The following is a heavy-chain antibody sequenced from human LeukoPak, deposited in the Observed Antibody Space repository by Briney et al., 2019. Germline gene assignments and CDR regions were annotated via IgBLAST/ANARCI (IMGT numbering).Heavy chain of an antibody. Sequence: SETLSLTCSVSGGSIWSSYWSWIRQPAGKGLEWIGRIYTSGGTYYNPSLKSRITMSVDTSKNQFSLRLRSATAADTAVYYCVRYTDILTGYSSINWFDPWGQGTLVTVSS. CDR1: GGSIWSSY. CDR2: IYTSGGT. V-gene: IGHV4-4*07. D-gene: IGHD3-9*01. J-gene: IGHJ5*02. CDR3: VRYTDILTGYSSINWFDP.